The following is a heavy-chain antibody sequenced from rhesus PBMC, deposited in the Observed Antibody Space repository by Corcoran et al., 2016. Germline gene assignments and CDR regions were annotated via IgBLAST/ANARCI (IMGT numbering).Heavy chain of an antibody. J-gene: IGHJ4*01. V-gene: IGHV3-8*01. CDR3: ARGRITGTAIDY. D-gene: IGHD1-26*01. Sequence: EVQLVESGGGLVQPGGSLRLSCTGSGFTFGSYYHYLVRQVPGEGVGWVSAINTGRGSTWYTDSVKGRFTISKENAKNTLYLQMDSLGAEDTAVYYCARGRITGTAIDYWGQGVLVTVSS. CDR2: INTGRGST. CDR1: GFTFGSYY.